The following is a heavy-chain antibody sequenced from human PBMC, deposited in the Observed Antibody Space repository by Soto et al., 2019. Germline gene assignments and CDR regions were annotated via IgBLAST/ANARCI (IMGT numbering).Heavy chain of an antibody. CDR3: AHQLQEVGATPFDF. Sequence: QITLKESGPTLVKPTQTLTLTCTVSGFSLSTGGVGVGWIRQPPGKALEWLALIYWNDDKRYGPSLKGRLTITNDTPKNEVVLTMPKLDPVDTATYSCAHQLQEVGATPFDFWGQGTMVTVS. D-gene: IGHD1-26*01. J-gene: IGHJ3*01. V-gene: IGHV2-5*01. CDR1: GFSLSTGGVG. CDR2: IYWNDDK.